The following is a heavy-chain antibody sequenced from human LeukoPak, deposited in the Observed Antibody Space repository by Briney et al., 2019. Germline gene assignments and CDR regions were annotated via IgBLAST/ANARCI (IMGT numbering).Heavy chain of an antibody. CDR2: IASSSNTI. D-gene: IGHD1-1*01. J-gene: IGHJ3*02. V-gene: IGHV3-48*01. CDR3: AVDGGTYNFDI. CDR1: AFTFSSYG. Sequence: GGSLRLSCAASAFTFSSYGMNWVRQAPGKGLEWVSYIASSSNTIHYADSVKGRFTISRDNAKNSLYLQMNSLRAEDTAVYYCAVDGGTYNFDIWGQGTMVTVSS.